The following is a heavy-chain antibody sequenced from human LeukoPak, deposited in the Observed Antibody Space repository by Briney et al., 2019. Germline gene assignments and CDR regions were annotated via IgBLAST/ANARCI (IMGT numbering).Heavy chain of an antibody. V-gene: IGHV5-51*01. J-gene: IGHJ4*02. CDR2: ICPGDSDT. CDR1: GYSFTSYW. D-gene: IGHD3-10*01. Sequence: GESLKISCKDSGYSFTSYWIGWVRQVPGEGLEWMGVICPGDSDTRYSPSFRGQVTISADKSISTAYLQWSSLKASDTAMYYCARYGSGSYHRAVEYWGQGTLLTVSS. CDR3: ARYGSGSYHRAVEY.